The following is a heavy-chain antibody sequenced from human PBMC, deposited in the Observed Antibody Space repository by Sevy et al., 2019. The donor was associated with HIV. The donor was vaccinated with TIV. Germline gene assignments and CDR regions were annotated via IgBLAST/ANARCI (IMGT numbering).Heavy chain of an antibody. Sequence: GGSLRLSCAASGFTFSSYWMSWVRQAPGKGLEWVANIKQDGSEKYYVDSVKGRFTISGDNAKNSLYLQMNSLRAEDTAVYYCARVVLLWFGEKYFDLWGRGTLVTVSS. CDR2: IKQDGSEK. V-gene: IGHV3-7*01. D-gene: IGHD3-10*01. CDR3: ARVVLLWFGEKYFDL. J-gene: IGHJ2*01. CDR1: GFTFSSYW.